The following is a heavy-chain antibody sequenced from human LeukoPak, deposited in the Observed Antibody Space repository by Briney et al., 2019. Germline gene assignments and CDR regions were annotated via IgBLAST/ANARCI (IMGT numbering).Heavy chain of an antibody. CDR2: FYYSGST. D-gene: IGHD2-15*01. V-gene: IGHV4-39*01. CDR1: GXSISSSNDY. CDR3: ARQDCSGGGCYSGSYYFDY. J-gene: IGHJ4*02. Sequence: PSETLSLTCTVSGXSISSSNDYWGWIRQPPGKGLEWIGNFYYSGSTYYNPSLKSRVTISVDTSKNQFSLKLSSVTAADTAVYYCARQDCSGGGCYSGSYYFDYWGQGTLVTVSS.